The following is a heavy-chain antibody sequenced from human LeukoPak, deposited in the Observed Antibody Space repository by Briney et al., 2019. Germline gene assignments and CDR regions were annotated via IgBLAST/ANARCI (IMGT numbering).Heavy chain of an antibody. V-gene: IGHV1-46*01. D-gene: IGHD5-18*01. J-gene: IGHJ6*02. CDR2: INPSGGST. CDR3: ARETTMVTNYYYYSGMDV. CDR1: GYTFTSYY. Sequence: ASVKVSCKASGYTFTSYYMHWVRQAPGQGLEWMGIINPSGGSTSYAQKFQGRVSMTRDTSTSTVYMELSSLRSEDTAVCYCARETTMVTNYYYYSGMDVWGQGTTVTVSS.